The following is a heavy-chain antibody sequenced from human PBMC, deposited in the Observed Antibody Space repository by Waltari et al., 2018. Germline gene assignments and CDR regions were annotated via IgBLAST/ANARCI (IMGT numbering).Heavy chain of an antibody. CDR2: VRSQAYGGTA. J-gene: IGHJ4*02. V-gene: IGHV3-49*03. CDR3: SRESRPYDLNRDY. Sequence: EVQLVESGGRLVQPGRSLRLSCTGSGFIFGDDAMSWFRQAPGKGLGWVGLVRSQAYGGTADYAASVKGRFSISRDDYRNVAYLQMNSLKIEDTAMYYCSRESRPYDLNRDYWGQGTLVTVSS. D-gene: IGHD3-16*01. CDR1: GFIFGDDA.